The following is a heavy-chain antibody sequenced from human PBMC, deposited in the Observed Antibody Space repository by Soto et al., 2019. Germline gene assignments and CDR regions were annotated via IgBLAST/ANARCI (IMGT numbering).Heavy chain of an antibody. V-gene: IGHV1-46*01. J-gene: IGHJ4*02. Sequence: QVQLVQSGAEVKRPGASVKVSCKASGYTFTTYYMHWVRQAPGQGLEWLGIINPNGGSTTYAQKFRGRVTMTRDTSTSTVYLELSSLRSEDTAVYYCARAGYCSGGTCFHGNCDYWGQGTLVTGSA. CDR2: INPNGGST. CDR1: GYTFTTYY. D-gene: IGHD2-15*01. CDR3: ARAGYCSGGTCFHGNCDY.